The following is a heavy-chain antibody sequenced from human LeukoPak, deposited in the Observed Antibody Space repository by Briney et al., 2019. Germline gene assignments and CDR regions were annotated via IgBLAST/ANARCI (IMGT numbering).Heavy chain of an antibody. J-gene: IGHJ6*02. CDR1: GGSINGYY. V-gene: IGHV4-59*01. CDR2: MFYNGNT. CDR3: ARLTREDGVDV. Sequence: SETLSLTCNVSGGSINGYYWTWIRQPPQKGLEWIGYMFYNGNTNYNPSLKSRVTISVDTSQNQISLRLASATAADTGIYHCARLTREDGVDVWGQGTTVTVSS.